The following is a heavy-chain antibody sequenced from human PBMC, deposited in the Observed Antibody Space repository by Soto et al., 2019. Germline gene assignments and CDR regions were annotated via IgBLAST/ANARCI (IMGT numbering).Heavy chain of an antibody. CDR3: ARDLSGGATFDY. Sequence: GGSLRLSCAASGFTFSSYSMNWVRQAPGKGLEWVSSFSRSSSYIYYADSVKGRFTISRDNAKNSLYLQKNSLRAEDTAVYYCARDLSGGATFDYWGQGTLVTVSS. V-gene: IGHV3-21*01. CDR1: GFTFSSYS. D-gene: IGHD1-26*01. J-gene: IGHJ4*02. CDR2: FSRSSSYI.